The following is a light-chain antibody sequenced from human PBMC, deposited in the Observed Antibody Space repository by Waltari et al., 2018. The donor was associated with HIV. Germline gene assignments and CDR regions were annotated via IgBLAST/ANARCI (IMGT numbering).Light chain of an antibody. V-gene: IGLV3-21*02. J-gene: IGLJ2*01. Sequence: YVLTQPPSVSVAPGQTARITCGGDNIAGRKVHRYQRRPGQAPALVVFDDSDRPSGIPERFSGSISGITATLIISRVEDGDEADYYCQVWDESNEQVVFGGGTRLTVL. CDR3: QVWDESNEQVV. CDR1: NIAGRK. CDR2: DDS.